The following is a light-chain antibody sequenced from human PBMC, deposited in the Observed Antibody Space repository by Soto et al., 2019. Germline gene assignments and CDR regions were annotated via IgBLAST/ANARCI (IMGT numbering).Light chain of an antibody. J-gene: IGLJ1*01. Sequence: QSVLTQPPSASGAPGQRVTISCSGSSSNIGGSTVNWYQQLPGAAPKILIYGDNQRPSGVPDRFSVSKSGTSASLAISGLRSEDEADYYCAAWDDSLNAFVFGTGTKVTVL. V-gene: IGLV1-44*01. CDR3: AAWDDSLNAFV. CDR1: SSNIGGST. CDR2: GDN.